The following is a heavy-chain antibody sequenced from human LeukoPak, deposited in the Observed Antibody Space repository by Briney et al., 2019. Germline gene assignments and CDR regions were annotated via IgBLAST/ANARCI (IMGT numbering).Heavy chain of an antibody. CDR2: IYSGGST. Sequence: GGSLRLSCAVSGFTVGSKHMNWVRQSPGKGLEWVSLIYSGGSTYYADSVKGRFTISRDNSKNTLYLQMNSLRAEDTAVYYCARDEPWLGPLGWGQGTLVTVSS. CDR3: ARDEPWLGPLG. J-gene: IGHJ4*02. V-gene: IGHV3-53*01. CDR1: GFTVGSKH. D-gene: IGHD6-19*01.